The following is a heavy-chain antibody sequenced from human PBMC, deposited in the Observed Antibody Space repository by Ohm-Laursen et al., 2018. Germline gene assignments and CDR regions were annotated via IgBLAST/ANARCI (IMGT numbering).Heavy chain of an antibody. J-gene: IGHJ4*02. CDR3: ARDTEYCSSTSCYNYFDY. Sequence: SQTLSLTCTVSGGSISNYYWSWIRQPAGKGLEWIGRIYTSGSTNYNPSLKSRVTMSVDTSKNQFSLKLRSVTAADTAVYYCARDTEYCSSTSCYNYFDYWGQGTLVTVSS. CDR2: IYTSGST. CDR1: GGSISNYY. D-gene: IGHD2-2*02. V-gene: IGHV4-4*07.